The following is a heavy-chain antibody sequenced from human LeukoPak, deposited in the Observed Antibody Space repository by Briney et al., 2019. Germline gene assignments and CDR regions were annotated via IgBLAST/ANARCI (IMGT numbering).Heavy chain of an antibody. Sequence: ASVKVSCKASGYTFTSYGISWVRQAPGQGLEWMGWISAYNGNTNYAQKLQGRVTMTTDTSTSTAYMELRSLRSDDTAVYYCAREEAPRTYYYGSGSLSYCYYGMDVWGQGTTVTVSS. J-gene: IGHJ6*02. V-gene: IGHV1-18*01. CDR1: GYTFTSYG. D-gene: IGHD3-10*01. CDR2: ISAYNGNT. CDR3: AREEAPRTYYYGSGSLSYCYYGMDV.